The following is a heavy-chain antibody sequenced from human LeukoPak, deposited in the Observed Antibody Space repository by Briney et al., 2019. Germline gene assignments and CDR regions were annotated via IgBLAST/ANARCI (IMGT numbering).Heavy chain of an antibody. V-gene: IGHV3-23*01. Sequence: GGSLRLSCAASGFTFSSYAMSWVRQAPGKGLEWVSAISGSGGSTYYADSVKGRFTISRDNSKNTLYLQMDSLRAEDTAVYYCAKLRDGYNLISAFDIWGQGTMVTVSS. CDR3: AKLRDGYNLISAFDI. D-gene: IGHD5-24*01. CDR2: ISGSGGST. CDR1: GFTFSSYA. J-gene: IGHJ3*02.